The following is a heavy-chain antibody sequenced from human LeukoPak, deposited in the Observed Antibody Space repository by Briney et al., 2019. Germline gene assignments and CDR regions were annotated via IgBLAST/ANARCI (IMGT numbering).Heavy chain of an antibody. D-gene: IGHD3-10*01. Sequence: SVTVSYKDSGGTFNKYAIRWVRQAAGKGGEGMGGIIPIFGTAKYAQKFQGRVTITADKSTSTAYMELSSLRSEDTAVYYCARVLGAGSYYWFDPWGQGTLVTVSS. CDR1: GGTFNKYA. CDR3: ARVLGAGSYYWFDP. V-gene: IGHV1-69*06. J-gene: IGHJ5*02. CDR2: IIPIFGTA.